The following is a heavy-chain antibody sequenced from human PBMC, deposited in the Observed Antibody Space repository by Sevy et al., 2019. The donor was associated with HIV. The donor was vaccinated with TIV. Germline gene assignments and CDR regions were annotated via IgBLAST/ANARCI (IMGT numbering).Heavy chain of an antibody. CDR3: ARDIGYSSGWYYFDY. CDR2: IYSGGST. CDR1: GFTVSSNY. J-gene: IGHJ4*02. V-gene: IGHV3-53*01. D-gene: IGHD6-19*01. Sequence: GGSLRLSCAASGFTVSSNYMSWARQAPGKGLEWVSVIYSGGSTYYADSVKGRFTISRDNSKNTLYLQMNSLRAEDTAVYYCARDIGYSSGWYYFDYWGQGTLVTVSS.